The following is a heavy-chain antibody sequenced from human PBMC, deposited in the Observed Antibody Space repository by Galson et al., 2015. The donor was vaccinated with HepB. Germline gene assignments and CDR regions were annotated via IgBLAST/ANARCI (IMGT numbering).Heavy chain of an antibody. CDR1: GFTFGDYA. D-gene: IGHD2-15*01. CDR2: IRSKAYGGTT. J-gene: IGHJ6*02. V-gene: IGHV3-49*03. CDR3: TRDKRVVAETLYYYYYGMDV. Sequence: SLRLSCAASGFTFGDYAMSWFRQAPGKGLEWVGFIRSKAYGGTTEYAASVKGRFTISRDDSKSIAYLQMNSLKTEDTAVYYCTRDKRVVAETLYYYYYGMDVWGQGTTVTVSS.